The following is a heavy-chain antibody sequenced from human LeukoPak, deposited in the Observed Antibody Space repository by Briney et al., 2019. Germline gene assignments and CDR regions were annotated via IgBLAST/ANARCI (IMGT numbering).Heavy chain of an antibody. V-gene: IGHV4-34*01. CDR2: INHSGST. Sequence: PSETLSLTCAVYGGSFSGYYWSWIRQPPGKGLEWIGEINHSGSTNYNPSLKSRVTISVDTSKNQFSLKLSSVTAADTAVYYYARDYYDSSGYLPGSHDAFDIWGQGTMVTVSS. CDR3: ARDYYDSSGYLPGSHDAFDI. D-gene: IGHD3-22*01. CDR1: GGSFSGYY. J-gene: IGHJ3*02.